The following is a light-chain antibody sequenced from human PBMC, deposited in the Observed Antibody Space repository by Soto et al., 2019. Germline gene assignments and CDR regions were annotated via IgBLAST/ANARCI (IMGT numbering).Light chain of an antibody. V-gene: IGKV3-20*01. CDR2: AAS. CDR3: HQYGSSPYT. J-gene: IGKJ2*01. Sequence: EIVLTQSPGSLFCSQGEKATLSCRASQVVRGSSLAWYQQKPGQAPRLLIYAASNRAAGIPDRFSGSASGADLTLSISRLEPEDFAVYYCHQYGSSPYTFGQGTKLEI. CDR1: QVVRGSS.